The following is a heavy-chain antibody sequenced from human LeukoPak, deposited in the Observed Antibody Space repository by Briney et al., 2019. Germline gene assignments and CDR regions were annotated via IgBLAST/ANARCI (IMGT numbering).Heavy chain of an antibody. CDR3: GKDTQRVRGNFLFEY. V-gene: IGHV3-23*01. Sequence: GGSLRLSCAASGFTFDEYVMHGVCDAPGEGGGRVSANSGDHATCESDSLRGRFNISRDNSKNILYLQMNGLRAEDSAVYYYGKDTQRVRGNFLFEYWGPRTLGTVSS. CDR2: NSGDHAT. J-gene: IGHJ4*02. CDR1: GFTFDEYV. D-gene: IGHD1-1*01.